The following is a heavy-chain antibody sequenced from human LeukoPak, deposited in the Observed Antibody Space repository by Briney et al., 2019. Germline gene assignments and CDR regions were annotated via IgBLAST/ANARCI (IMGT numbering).Heavy chain of an antibody. J-gene: IGHJ4*02. CDR3: AGDLHSYGY. Sequence: PGGSLRLSCAASGFTFSSYSMNWLRQAPGKGLEWVSYISSSSSTIYYADSVKGRFTISRDNAKNSLYLQMNSLRSEDTAVYYCAGDLHSYGYWGQGTLVTVSS. CDR1: GFTFSSYS. V-gene: IGHV3-48*01. CDR2: ISSSSSTI. D-gene: IGHD5-18*01.